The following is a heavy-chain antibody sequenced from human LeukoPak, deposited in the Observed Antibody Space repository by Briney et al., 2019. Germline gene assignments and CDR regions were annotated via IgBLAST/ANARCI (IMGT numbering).Heavy chain of an antibody. D-gene: IGHD5-18*01. V-gene: IGHV4-31*03. CDR1: GCSISGGGYC. Sequence: PSQTLSLTCTVSGCSISGGGYCWSWIRQHPGKGLEWIGYIYYSGSTYYNPSLKSRVTISVDTSKNQFSLKLSSVTAADTAVYYCAAMDTAMDYFDYWGQGTLVTVSS. CDR3: AAMDTAMDYFDY. CDR2: IYYSGST. J-gene: IGHJ4*02.